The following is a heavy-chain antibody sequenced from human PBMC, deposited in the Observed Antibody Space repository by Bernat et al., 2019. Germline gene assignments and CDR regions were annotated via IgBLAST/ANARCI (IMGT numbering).Heavy chain of an antibody. D-gene: IGHD6-13*01. CDR2: ISSSSSYI. J-gene: IGHJ4*02. V-gene: IGHV3-21*01. CDR3: ARRLSSSWDY. CDR1: GFTFSSYS. Sequence: EVQLVESGGGLVKPGGSLRLSCAASGFTFSSYSMNWARQAPGKGLEWVSSISSSSSYIYYADSVKGRFTISRDNAKNSLYLQMNSLRAEDTAVYYCARRLSSSWDYWGQGTLVTVSS.